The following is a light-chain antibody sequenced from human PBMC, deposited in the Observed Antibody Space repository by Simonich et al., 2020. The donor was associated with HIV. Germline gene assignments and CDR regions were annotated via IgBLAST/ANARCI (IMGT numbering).Light chain of an antibody. V-gene: IGKV1-5*03. CDR1: QSINNG. CDR3: QQYNSYPWT. Sequence: DIQMTQSPSTLSASVGDRVTITCRASQSINNGLAWYQQKPGKAPKLLIYKASSLESGVPSRFSGSGSGTEFTLTISSLQPDDFATYYCQQYNSYPWTFGQGTKVEIK. J-gene: IGKJ1*01. CDR2: KAS.